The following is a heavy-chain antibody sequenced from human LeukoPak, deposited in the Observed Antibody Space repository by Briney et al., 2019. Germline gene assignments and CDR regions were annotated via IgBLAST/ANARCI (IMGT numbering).Heavy chain of an antibody. J-gene: IGHJ5*02. D-gene: IGHD3-3*01. CDR2: IYHSGST. CDR3: ARGVAYYDFWSGYSTGNWFDP. CDR1: GGSFSGYY. Sequence: PSETLSLTCAVYGGSFSGYYWSWIRQPPGKGLEWIGEIYHSGSTNYNPSLKSRVTTSVDKSKNQFSLKLSSVTAADTAVYYCARGVAYYDFWSGYSTGNWFDPWGQGTLVTVSS. V-gene: IGHV4-34*01.